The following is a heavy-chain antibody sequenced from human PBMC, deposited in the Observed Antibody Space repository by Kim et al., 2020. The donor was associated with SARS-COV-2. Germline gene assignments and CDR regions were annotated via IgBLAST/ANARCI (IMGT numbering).Heavy chain of an antibody. J-gene: IGHJ4*02. Sequence: SGKGRFTISEDNAKNSLYLQMNSLRDEDTAVYYCARDLGYCSGGNCFPLDYWGQGTLVTVSS. CDR3: ARDLGYCSGGNCFPLDY. D-gene: IGHD2-15*01. V-gene: IGHV3-48*02.